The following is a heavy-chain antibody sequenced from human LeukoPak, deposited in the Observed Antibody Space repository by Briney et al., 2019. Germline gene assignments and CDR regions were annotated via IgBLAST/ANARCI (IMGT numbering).Heavy chain of an antibody. J-gene: IGHJ3*02. D-gene: IGHD1-26*01. CDR3: ARDLPPRSGSYGGWSYDI. V-gene: IGHV1-69*01. CDR2: IIPIFGTA. Sequence: WVKVSCKASGGTFSSYAISWVREAPGQGLEWVGGIIPIFGTANYAQKFQGRVTITADESTSTAYMELSSLRSEDTAVYYCARDLPPRSGSYGGWSYDIWGQGTMVTVSS. CDR1: GGTFSSYA.